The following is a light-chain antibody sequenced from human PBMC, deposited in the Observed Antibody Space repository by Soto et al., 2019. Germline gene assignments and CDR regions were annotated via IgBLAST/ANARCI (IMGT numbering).Light chain of an antibody. CDR3: HQASSFPRT. CDR1: PGISSW. Sequence: DIQMTQSPSFVSASVGDRVTITCRASPGISSWLSWYQQKPGTAPTLLVYKASTLQDGVPSRFSGSGSGTDFTLTINSLQPEDFGTYYCHQASSFPRTFGGGTKVEIK. V-gene: IGKV1-12*01. J-gene: IGKJ4*01. CDR2: KAS.